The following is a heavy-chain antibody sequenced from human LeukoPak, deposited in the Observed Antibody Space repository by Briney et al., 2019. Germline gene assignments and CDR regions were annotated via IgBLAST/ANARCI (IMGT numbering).Heavy chain of an antibody. V-gene: IGHV4-59*01. CDR3: ARDGALDYYYGMDV. D-gene: IGHD4-17*01. Sequence: SETLSLTCTVSGGSISSYYWSWIRQPPGKGLEWIGYIYYSGSTKYNPSLKSRVTISVDTSKNQFSLKLSSVTAADTAVYYCARDGALDYYYGMDVWGQGTTVTVSS. CDR1: GGSISSYY. CDR2: IYYSGST. J-gene: IGHJ6*02.